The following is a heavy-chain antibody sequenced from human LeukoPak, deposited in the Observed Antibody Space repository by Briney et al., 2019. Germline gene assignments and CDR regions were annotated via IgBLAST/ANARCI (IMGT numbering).Heavy chain of an antibody. Sequence: GGSLRLSCAASGFTFSSYGMHWVRQAPGKGLEWVAVIWYDGSIKYYADSVKGRLTISRDNSQNTLYLQMNSLRAEDTAVYYCARRNLDAFDIWGQGTMVAVSS. V-gene: IGHV3-33*01. J-gene: IGHJ3*02. CDR3: ARRNLDAFDI. CDR2: IWYDGSIK. D-gene: IGHD1-14*01. CDR1: GFTFSSYG.